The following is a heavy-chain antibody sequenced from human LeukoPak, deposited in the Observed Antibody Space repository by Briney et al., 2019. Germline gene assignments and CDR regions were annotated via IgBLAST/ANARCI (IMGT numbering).Heavy chain of an antibody. J-gene: IGHJ6*02. CDR2: ISAYNGNT. CDR3: ARDGYCSSTSCSTYYYYGMDV. D-gene: IGHD2-2*03. CDR1: GYTFTSYG. Sequence: ASVKVSCKASGYTFTSYGISWVRQAPGQGLKWMGWISAYNGNTNYAQKLQGRVTMTTDTSTSTAYMELRSLRSDDTAVYYCARDGYCSSTSCSTYYYYGMDVWGQGTTVTVSS. V-gene: IGHV1-18*01.